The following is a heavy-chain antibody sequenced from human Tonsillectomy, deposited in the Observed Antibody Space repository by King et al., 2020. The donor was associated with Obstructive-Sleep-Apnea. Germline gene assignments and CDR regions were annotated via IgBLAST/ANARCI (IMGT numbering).Heavy chain of an antibody. J-gene: IGHJ6*02. CDR1: GFTFSDYY. Sequence: VQLVESGGGLVKPGVSLRLSCSASGFTFSDYYMSWIRQAPGTGLEWVSYISSSGSTIYYADSVKGRFTISRDNAKNSLYLQMNSLRAEDTAVYYCARLGYCSGGSCYYYYYGMDVWGQGTTVTVSS. D-gene: IGHD2-15*01. CDR3: ARLGYCSGGSCYYYYYGMDV. V-gene: IGHV3-11*01. CDR2: ISSSGSTI.